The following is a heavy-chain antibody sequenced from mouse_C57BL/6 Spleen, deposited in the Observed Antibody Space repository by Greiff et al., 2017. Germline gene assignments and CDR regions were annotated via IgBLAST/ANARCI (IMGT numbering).Heavy chain of an antibody. CDR2: IDPSDSYT. J-gene: IGHJ3*01. Sequence: QVQLQQPGAELVMPGASVKLSCKASGYTFTSYWMHWVKQRPGQGLEWIGEIDPSDSYTNYNQKFKGKSTLTVDKSSSTAYMQLSSLTSEDSAVYYGARGIYYDYEAWFAYWGQGTLVTVSA. CDR1: GYTFTSYW. CDR3: ARGIYYDYEAWFAY. D-gene: IGHD2-4*01. V-gene: IGHV1-69*01.